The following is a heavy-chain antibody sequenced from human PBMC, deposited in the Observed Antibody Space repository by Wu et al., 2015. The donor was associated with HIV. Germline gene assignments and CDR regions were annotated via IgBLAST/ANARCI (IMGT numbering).Heavy chain of an antibody. V-gene: IGHV1-2*02. D-gene: IGHD4-23*01. CDR1: GYSFTAHY. CDR3: ARAYRPTVGYFDF. J-gene: IGHJ4*02. Sequence: LVQSGAELTKPGASVRVSCQTSGYSFTAHYIHWVRQAPGQGLEWMGWIRPDSGATVYAEKFQGRVTMTSDTSTSTVYLHLNSLTSQDTAIYYCARAYRPTVGYFDFWARERWSPSPQ. CDR2: IRPDSGAT.